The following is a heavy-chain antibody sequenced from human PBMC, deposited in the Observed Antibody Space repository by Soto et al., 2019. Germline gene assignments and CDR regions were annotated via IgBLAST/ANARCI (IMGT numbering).Heavy chain of an antibody. Sequence: SETLSLTFSVSGGSISNGGYYWSWIRQHPGKGLEWIGYIYYTGSTYYNPSLKSRVFISVDTSENEFSLNINSVTAADTAVYYCARGSLYYNSSGFYPEVFWDDSWGQGTLVTVS. J-gene: IGHJ4*02. V-gene: IGHV4-31*03. CDR2: IYYTGST. D-gene: IGHD3-22*01. CDR1: GGSISNGGYY. CDR3: ARGSLYYNSSGFYPEVFWDDS.